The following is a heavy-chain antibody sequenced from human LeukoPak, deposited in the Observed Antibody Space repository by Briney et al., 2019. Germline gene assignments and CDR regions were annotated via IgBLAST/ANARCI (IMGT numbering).Heavy chain of an antibody. Sequence: ASVKVSCKASGYTFTSYGISWVRQAPGQGLEWMGWIIAYNGNTDYAQKFQGRVTMTRDTSISTAYMELSRLRSDDTAVYYCARALASFNPTYDYWGQGTLVTVSS. CDR2: IIAYNGNT. V-gene: IGHV1-18*01. CDR3: ARALASFNPTYDY. D-gene: IGHD1-14*01. CDR1: GYTFTSYG. J-gene: IGHJ4*02.